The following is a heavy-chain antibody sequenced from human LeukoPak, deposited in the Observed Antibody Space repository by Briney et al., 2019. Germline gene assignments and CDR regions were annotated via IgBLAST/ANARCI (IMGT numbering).Heavy chain of an antibody. CDR1: GGSISSYY. V-gene: IGHV4-4*07. Sequence: SSETLSLTCTVSGGSISSYYWSWIRQPAGEGLEWIGRIYTSGSTNYNPSLKSRVTMSVDTSKNQFSLKLSSVTAADTAVYYCARTYIAARPYYYGMDVWGQGTTVTVSS. CDR2: IYTSGST. J-gene: IGHJ6*02. CDR3: ARTYIAARPYYYGMDV. D-gene: IGHD6-6*01.